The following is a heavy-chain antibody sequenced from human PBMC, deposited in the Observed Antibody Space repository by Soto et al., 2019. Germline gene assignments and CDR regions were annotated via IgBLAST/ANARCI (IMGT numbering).Heavy chain of an antibody. D-gene: IGHD4-17*01. CDR3: ALPSGSYGDYAWSLKY. CDR1: GYTFTGYS. J-gene: IGHJ4*02. CDR2: ISAYSGDT. Sequence: QVQLVQSGAEVKKPGASVKVSCKASGYTFTGYSVGWVRQAPGQGLEWMGWISAYSGDTYYTRRFQDRLTMTTDASTSTAYMELRRLRSDDTAVYYWALPSGSYGDYAWSLKYWGQGSMVTVSS. V-gene: IGHV1-18*01.